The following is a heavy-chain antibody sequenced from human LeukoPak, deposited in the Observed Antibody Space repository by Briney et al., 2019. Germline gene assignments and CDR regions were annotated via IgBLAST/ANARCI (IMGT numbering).Heavy chain of an antibody. J-gene: IGHJ6*03. V-gene: IGHV1-18*01. CDR1: GYTFTSYG. D-gene: IGHD4-11*01. CDR3: ARMDSNYVYYYYYYMDV. Sequence: ASVKVSSKASGYTFTSYGISWVRQAPGQGLEWMGWISAYNGNTNYAQKLQGRVTMTTDTSTSTAYMELRSLRSDDTAVYYCARMDSNYVYYYYYYMDVWGKGTTVTVSS. CDR2: ISAYNGNT.